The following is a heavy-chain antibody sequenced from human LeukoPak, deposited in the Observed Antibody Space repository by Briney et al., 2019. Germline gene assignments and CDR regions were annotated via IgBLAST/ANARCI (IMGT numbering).Heavy chain of an antibody. D-gene: IGHD5-18*01. CDR2: INHSGST. J-gene: IGHJ4*02. V-gene: IGHV4-38-2*01. Sequence: PSETLSLTCAVSGYSISSGYYWGWLREPPGKGLEWIGSINHSGSTYYNPSLKSRVTISVDTSKNQFSLQLSSVTAADTAVYYCARVMDYSYGQAVYYFDYWGQGTLVTVSS. CDR1: GYSISSGYY. CDR3: ARVMDYSYGQAVYYFDY.